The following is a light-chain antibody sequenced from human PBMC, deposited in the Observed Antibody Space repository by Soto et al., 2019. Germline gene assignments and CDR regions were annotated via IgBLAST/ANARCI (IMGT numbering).Light chain of an antibody. Sequence: DIQMTQSPSSLSASVGDRVTITCRASQDVRDDLGWYQQTPGKAPERLIYEASTLHRGVPSRFSGSGSGTEFTLTISSLQPEDFATYYCQQSYSTPRTFGQGTKVEIK. CDR1: QDVRDD. CDR2: EAS. V-gene: IGKV1-17*01. J-gene: IGKJ1*01. CDR3: QQSYSTPRT.